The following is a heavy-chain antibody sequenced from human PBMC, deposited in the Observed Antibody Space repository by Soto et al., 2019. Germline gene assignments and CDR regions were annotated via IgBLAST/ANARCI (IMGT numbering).Heavy chain of an antibody. Sequence: QVQLVQSGAEVKKPGSSVKVSCKASGGTFSSYTISWVRQAPGQGLEWMGRIIPILGIANYAQKFQGRVTITADKSTRTAYMELSSLRSEDTAVYYCAGELWFGTDDAFDIWGQGTMVTVSS. D-gene: IGHD3-10*01. J-gene: IGHJ3*02. V-gene: IGHV1-69*02. CDR1: GGTFSSYT. CDR3: AGELWFGTDDAFDI. CDR2: IIPILGIA.